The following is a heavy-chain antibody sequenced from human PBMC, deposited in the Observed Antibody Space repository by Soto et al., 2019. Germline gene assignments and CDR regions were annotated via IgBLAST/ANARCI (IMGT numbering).Heavy chain of an antibody. Sequence: SVKVSCKASGGTFSSYAISWVRQAPGQGLEWMGGIIPIFGTANYAQKFQSRVTITADESTSTAYMELSSLRSEDTAVYYCARDPEYYGSAPAAGMDVWGQGTTVTVSS. V-gene: IGHV1-69*13. CDR3: ARDPEYYGSAPAAGMDV. J-gene: IGHJ6*02. CDR2: IIPIFGTA. D-gene: IGHD3-10*01. CDR1: GGTFSSYA.